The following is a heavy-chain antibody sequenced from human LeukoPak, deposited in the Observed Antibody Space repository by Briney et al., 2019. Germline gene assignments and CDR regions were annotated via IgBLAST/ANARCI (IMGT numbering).Heavy chain of an antibody. Sequence: SETLSLTCTVSGDSLSSGDYSWTWIRQPPGKGLEWSVYIYHIWSAYYNPSLKSRVTISVDESKNPFFLKVASVTAADTAVYYCARGVSGTYYADFWGQGTLVTVSS. V-gene: IGHV4-30-2*01. CDR1: GDSLSSGDYS. J-gene: IGHJ4*02. CDR2: IYHIWSA. D-gene: IGHD3-10*01. CDR3: ARGVSGTYYADF.